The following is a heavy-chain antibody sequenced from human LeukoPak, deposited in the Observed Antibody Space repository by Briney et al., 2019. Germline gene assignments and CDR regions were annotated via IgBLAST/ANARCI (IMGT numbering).Heavy chain of an antibody. CDR1: GYTFTGYY. V-gene: IGHV1-2*02. CDR2: INPNSGGT. J-gene: IGHJ4*02. Sequence: ASVKVSCKASGYTFTGYYMHWVRQAPGQGLEWMGWINPNSGGTNYAQKFQGRVTMTRDTSISTAYMELRSLRSDDTAVYYCARVTKTSGWYYGGVDYWGQGTLVTVSS. D-gene: IGHD6-19*01. CDR3: ARVTKTSGWYYGGVDY.